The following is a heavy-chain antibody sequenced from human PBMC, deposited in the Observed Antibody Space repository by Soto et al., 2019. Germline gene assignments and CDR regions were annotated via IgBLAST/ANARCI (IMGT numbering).Heavy chain of an antibody. D-gene: IGHD3-10*02. J-gene: IGHJ5*02. CDR1: GFTFKNAW. Sequence: QLVESGGGLVKPGGSLRLSCAASGFTFKNAWMSWVRQAPGKGLEWVGRIKTKADAGTTDYAAPVKGRFTISRDDSKNTLYLKMNSLKTADTAFFFCTPDGATIFFDPGGKGPLVTVSS. V-gene: IGHV3-15*05. CDR3: TPDGATIFFDP. CDR2: IKTKADAGTT.